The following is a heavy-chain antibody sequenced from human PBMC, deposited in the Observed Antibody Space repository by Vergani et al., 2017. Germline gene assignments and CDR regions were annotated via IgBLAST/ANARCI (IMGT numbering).Heavy chain of an antibody. J-gene: IGHJ3*02. CDR3: ARSYTGNYHDAFDI. CDR1: GFSLKTPGMR. D-gene: IGHD4-11*01. V-gene: IGHV2-70*04. Sequence: QITLKESGPALVKPTQTLTLTCPFSGFSLKTPGMRVNWIRQPPGKALEWLGQIYWDDDTFYSTSLKTRLAISKDTSKNKVVLTVANMAPVDTAIYYCARSYTGNYHDAFDIWGPGTVITVSS. CDR2: IYWDDDT.